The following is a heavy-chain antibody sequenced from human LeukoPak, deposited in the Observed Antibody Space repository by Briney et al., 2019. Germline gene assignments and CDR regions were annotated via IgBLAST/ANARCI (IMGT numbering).Heavy chain of an antibody. D-gene: IGHD4-23*01. V-gene: IGHV2-70*20. CDR3: ARIKLGDYGGFSYYFDY. CDR1: GFSLSTSGMC. J-gene: IGHJ4*02. CDR2: IDWDDDK. Sequence: SGPALVKPTQTLTLTCTFSGFSLSTSGMCVSWVRQPPGKALEWLALIDWDDDKYYSTSLKTRLTISKDTSKNQVVLTMTNMDPVDTATYYCARIKLGDYGGFSYYFDYWGQGTLVTVSS.